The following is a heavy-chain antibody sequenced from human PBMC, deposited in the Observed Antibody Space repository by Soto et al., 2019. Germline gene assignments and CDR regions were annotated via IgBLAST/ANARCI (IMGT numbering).Heavy chain of an antibody. J-gene: IGHJ4*02. CDR3: ARFEKRYSSSFGY. CDR2: IIPIFGTA. CDR1: GGTFSSYA. Sequence: ASVKVSCKASGGTFSSYAISWVRQAPGQGLEWMGGIIPIFGTANYAQKFQGRVTITADKSTSTAYMELSSLRSEDTAVYYCARFEKRYSSSFGYWGQGTLVTVSS. V-gene: IGHV1-69*06. D-gene: IGHD6-13*01.